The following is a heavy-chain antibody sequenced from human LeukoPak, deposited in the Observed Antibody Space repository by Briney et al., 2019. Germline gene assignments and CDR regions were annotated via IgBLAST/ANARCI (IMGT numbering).Heavy chain of an antibody. CDR3: ARVYRYYYYYYYMDV. Sequence: SETLSLTCTVSGYSISSGYYWGWIRQPSGKGLEWIGSIYHSGSTYYNPSLKSRVTISVDTSKNQFSLKLSSVTAADTAVYYCARVYRYYYYYYYMDVWGKGTTVTVSS. D-gene: IGHD1-14*01. V-gene: IGHV4-38-2*02. J-gene: IGHJ6*03. CDR2: IYHSGST. CDR1: GYSISSGYY.